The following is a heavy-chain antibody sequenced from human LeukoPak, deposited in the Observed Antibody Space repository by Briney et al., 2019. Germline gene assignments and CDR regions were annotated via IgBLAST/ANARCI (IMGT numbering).Heavy chain of an antibody. CDR2: ISSSSSTI. Sequence: GGSLRLSCAASGFTFSSYSMNWIRQAPGKGLEWVSYISSSSSTIYYADSVKGRFTISRDNAKNSLYLQMNSLRAEDTAVYYCARAATTYYYDTSGYYWGQGTLVTVSS. V-gene: IGHV3-48*04. CDR1: GFTFSSYS. D-gene: IGHD3-22*01. J-gene: IGHJ4*02. CDR3: ARAATTYYYDTSGYY.